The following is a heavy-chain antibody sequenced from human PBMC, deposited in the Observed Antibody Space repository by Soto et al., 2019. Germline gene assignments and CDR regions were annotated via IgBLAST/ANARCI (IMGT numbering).Heavy chain of an antibody. J-gene: IGHJ4*02. CDR2: VIPMFGTA. Sequence: VEAVQFGAGGKKPGSLVQVYCQAFGNTFTRSAIHRVRPAPGQRAVGVGGVIPMFGTAKFAQKLHGRVTITAGESTSTVFMELSSLGSEDTAVYYCARVGPAHYYDSSGYYSPLDYWGQGTLVTVAS. D-gene: IGHD3-22*01. CDR3: ARVGPAHYYDSSGYYSPLDY. CDR1: GNTFTRSA. V-gene: IGHV1-69*01.